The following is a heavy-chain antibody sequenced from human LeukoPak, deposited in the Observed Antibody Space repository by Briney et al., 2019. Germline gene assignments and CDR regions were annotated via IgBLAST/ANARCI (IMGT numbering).Heavy chain of an antibody. Sequence: SGGSLRLSCAASGFTFDDYTMHWVRQAPGKGLEWVSLISWDGGSTYYADSVKGRFTISRDNSKNSLYLQMNSLRTEDTALYYCAKDLSSSSSEGFDYWGQGTLVTVSS. CDR2: ISWDGGST. D-gene: IGHD6-6*01. CDR3: AKDLSSSSSEGFDY. CDR1: GFTFDDYT. V-gene: IGHV3-43*01. J-gene: IGHJ4*02.